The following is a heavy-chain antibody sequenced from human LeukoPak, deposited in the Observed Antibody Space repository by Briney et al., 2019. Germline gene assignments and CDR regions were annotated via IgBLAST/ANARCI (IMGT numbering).Heavy chain of an antibody. V-gene: IGHV4-38-2*02. D-gene: IGHD6-19*01. J-gene: IGHJ4*02. CDR1: GYSIISGYY. Sequence: PSETLSLTCAVSGYSIISGYYWGWIRQPPGKGLEWIGSIYHSGSTYYNPSLKSRVTISVDTSKNQFSLKLSSVTAADTAVYYCVRDLYSSGWFNFDYWGQGTLVTVSS. CDR3: VRDLYSSGWFNFDY. CDR2: IYHSGST.